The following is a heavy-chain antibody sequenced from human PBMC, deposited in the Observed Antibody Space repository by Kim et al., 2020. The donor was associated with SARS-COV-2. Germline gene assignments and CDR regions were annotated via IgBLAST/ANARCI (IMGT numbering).Heavy chain of an antibody. CDR2: ISHDGIYE. Sequence: GGSLRLSCAASGFIFSRSVMHWVRQAPGKGLEWVARISHDGIYESYSDSVKGRFTNSRDNSKNTLYLKMNTLASDDTAVYFCANDRSDTWSLDHWGQGTLVTVSS. V-gene: IGHV3-30*18. CDR1: GFIFSRSV. J-gene: IGHJ4*02. CDR3: ANDRSDTWSLDH.